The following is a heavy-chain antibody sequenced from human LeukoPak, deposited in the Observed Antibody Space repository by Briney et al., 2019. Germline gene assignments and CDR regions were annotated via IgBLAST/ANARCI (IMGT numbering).Heavy chain of an antibody. V-gene: IGHV3-49*03. Sequence: GGSLRLSCTASGFTFGDYAMSWFRQAPGKGLEWVGFIRSKAYGGTTEYAASVKGRFTISRDDSKSIAYLQMNSLKTEDTAVYYCTRGYGSGRYKYYFDYWGQGTLVTVSS. CDR2: IRSKAYGGTT. CDR3: TRGYGSGRYKYYFDY. J-gene: IGHJ4*02. D-gene: IGHD3-10*01. CDR1: GFTFGDYA.